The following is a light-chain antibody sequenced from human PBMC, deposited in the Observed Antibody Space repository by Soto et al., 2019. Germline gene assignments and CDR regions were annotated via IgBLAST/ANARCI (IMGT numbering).Light chain of an antibody. CDR2: DVS. CDR3: SLYTSSSTLWV. CDR1: SSDVGGYNY. Sequence: QSVLTQPASVSGSPGQSITISCTGTSSDVGGYNYVSWYQQHPGKAPKLMIYDVSNRPSGVSNRFSGSKSGNTASLTISGLQAEDEADYYCSLYTSSSTLWVFGTGTKVTVL. V-gene: IGLV2-14*01. J-gene: IGLJ1*01.